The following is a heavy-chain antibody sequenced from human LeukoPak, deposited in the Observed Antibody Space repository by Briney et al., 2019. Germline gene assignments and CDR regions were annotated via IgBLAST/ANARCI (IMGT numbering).Heavy chain of an antibody. CDR2: IYPGDSDT. D-gene: IGHD3-3*01. CDR3: ARQNDFWSGYGLGWWGVKDQEPLDWFDP. V-gene: IGHV5-51*01. Sequence: GGALQISWKGSGYSFTSYWIGWVRQVPGKGLEWMGIIYPGDSDTRYSPSFQGQVTISADKSISTAYLQWSSLKASDTAMYYCARQNDFWSGYGLGWWGVKDQEPLDWFDPWGQGTLVPVSS. J-gene: IGHJ5*02. CDR1: GYSFTSYW.